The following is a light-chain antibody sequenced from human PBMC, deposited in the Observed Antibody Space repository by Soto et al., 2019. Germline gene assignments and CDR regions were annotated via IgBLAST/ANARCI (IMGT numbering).Light chain of an antibody. CDR1: QTISSW. CDR2: KAS. CDR3: QHYNSYSEA. J-gene: IGKJ1*01. Sequence: DIQMTQSPGSLSASVRERVTITCRASQTISSWLAWYQQKPGKAPKLLIYKASTLKSGVPSRFSGSGSGTEFTLTISSLQPDDFATYYCQHYNSYSEAFGQGTKVDIK. V-gene: IGKV1-5*03.